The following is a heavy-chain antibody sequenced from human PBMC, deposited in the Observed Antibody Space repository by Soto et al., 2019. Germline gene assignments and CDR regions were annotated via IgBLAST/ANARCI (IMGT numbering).Heavy chain of an antibody. CDR3: ATDRAAGGY. V-gene: IGHV3-48*03. CDR2: ISSGGSTT. CDR1: GFSFSDYE. D-gene: IGHD6-13*01. Sequence: EVQLVESGGGLAQPGGSLRLSGVAYGFSFSDYEMNWVRQAPGKGLEWVAYISSGGSTTHYADSVRGRFTVSRDNARKSLYLQMNTLSVGDTALYYCATDRAAGGYWGQGTLVTVSS. J-gene: IGHJ4*02.